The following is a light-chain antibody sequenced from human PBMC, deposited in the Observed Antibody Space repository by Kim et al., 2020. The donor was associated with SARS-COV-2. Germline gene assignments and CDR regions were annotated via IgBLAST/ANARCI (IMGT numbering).Light chain of an antibody. CDR1: QSVSSSY. CDR2: GAS. Sequence: SPGERATLSCRASQSVSSSYLAWYQQKPGQAPRLLIYGASSRATGIPDRFSGSGSGTDFILTISRLEPEDFAVYYCQQYGSSSWTFGQGTKVDIK. V-gene: IGKV3-20*01. J-gene: IGKJ1*01. CDR3: QQYGSSSWT.